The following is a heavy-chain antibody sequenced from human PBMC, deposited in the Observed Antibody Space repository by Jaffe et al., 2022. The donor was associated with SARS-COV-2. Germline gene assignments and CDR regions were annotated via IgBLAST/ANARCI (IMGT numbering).Heavy chain of an antibody. J-gene: IGHJ4*02. CDR2: ISGSGGST. Sequence: EVQLLESGGGLVQPGGSLRLSCAASGFTFSSYAMSWVRQAPGKGLEWVSAISGSGGSTYYADSVKGRFTISRDNSKNTLYLQMNSLRAEDTAVYYCAKDRHDILTGYHIATFDYWGQGTLVTVSS. D-gene: IGHD3-9*01. CDR3: AKDRHDILTGYHIATFDY. CDR1: GFTFSSYA. V-gene: IGHV3-23*01.